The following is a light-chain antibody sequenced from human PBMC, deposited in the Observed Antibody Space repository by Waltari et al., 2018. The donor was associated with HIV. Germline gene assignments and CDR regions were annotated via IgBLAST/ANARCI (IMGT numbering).Light chain of an antibody. CDR3: QTWGTGIQV. Sequence: QVVLTQPPSASASLGASVKLTCTLSSGHINYVIACHQQQPKKGPRFLMKLNRDGPHSKGDGIPDRFSGSSSGAERYLTISSLQSEDEGDYCCQTWGTGIQVVGGGTRLTVL. CDR1: SGHINYV. CDR2: LNRDGPH. V-gene: IGLV4-69*01. J-gene: IGLJ2*01.